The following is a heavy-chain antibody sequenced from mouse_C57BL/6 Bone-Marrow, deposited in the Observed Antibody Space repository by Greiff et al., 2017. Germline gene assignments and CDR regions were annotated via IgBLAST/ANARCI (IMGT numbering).Heavy chain of an antibody. V-gene: IGHV5-9-1*02. Sequence: EVQLVESGEGLVKPGGSLKLSCAASGFTFSSYAMSWVRQTPEKRLEWVAYISSGGDYIYYADTVKGRFTISRDNARNTLYLQMSSLKSEDTAMYYCTRGAYYGSFYDYAMDYWGQGTSVTVSS. CDR2: ISSGGDYI. CDR3: TRGAYYGSFYDYAMDY. D-gene: IGHD1-1*01. J-gene: IGHJ4*01. CDR1: GFTFSSYA.